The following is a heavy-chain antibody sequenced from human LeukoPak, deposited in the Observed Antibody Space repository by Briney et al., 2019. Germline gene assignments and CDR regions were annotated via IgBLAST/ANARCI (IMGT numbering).Heavy chain of an antibody. J-gene: IGHJ4*02. D-gene: IGHD6-19*01. Sequence: GGSLRLSCAASGFTFSSYSMNWVRPAPGKGLEWVSSISSSSSYIYYADSVKGRFTISRDNAKNSLYLQMNSLRAEDTAVYYCARDYSSGWYFDYWGQGTLVTVSS. V-gene: IGHV3-21*01. CDR1: GFTFSSYS. CDR3: ARDYSSGWYFDY. CDR2: ISSSSSYI.